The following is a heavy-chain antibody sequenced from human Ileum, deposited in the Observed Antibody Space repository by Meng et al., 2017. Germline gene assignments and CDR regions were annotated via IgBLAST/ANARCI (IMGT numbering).Heavy chain of an antibody. V-gene: IGHV1-2*02. Sequence: QVELVQDGAEVKEAGASVKVSCKASGYSFTGFYIHWVRQAPGQGLEWMGWINPKNGGTNYAPKFQGRVTMTTDTSISIGYMELSSLRSDDTAVYYCARDPDRSGRFFDYWGQGTLVTVSS. D-gene: IGHD1-26*01. CDR1: GYSFTGFY. CDR3: ARDPDRSGRFFDY. J-gene: IGHJ4*02. CDR2: INPKNGGT.